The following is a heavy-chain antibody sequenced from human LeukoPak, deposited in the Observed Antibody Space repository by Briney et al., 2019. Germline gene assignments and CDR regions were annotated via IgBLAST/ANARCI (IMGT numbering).Heavy chain of an antibody. CDR1: GFTFSSYT. J-gene: IGHJ4*02. Sequence: GGSLRLSCAASGFTFSSYTMNWVRQAPGKGMEWVSSISSSSNYIYYADSVKGRFTISRDNAKNSLFLQMNSPRAEDTAVYYCARGQGLQLKSGSDYWGQGTLVTVSS. CDR3: ARGQGLQLKSGSDY. CDR2: ISSSSNYI. V-gene: IGHV3-21*01. D-gene: IGHD5-24*01.